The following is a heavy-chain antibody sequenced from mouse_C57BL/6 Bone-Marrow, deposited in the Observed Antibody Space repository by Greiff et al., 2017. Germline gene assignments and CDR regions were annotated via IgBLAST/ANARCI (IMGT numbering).Heavy chain of an antibody. CDR2: IYPGSGNT. V-gene: IGHV1-76*01. CDR1: GYTFTDYY. Sequence: QVQLQQSGAELVRPGASVKLSCKASGYTFTDYYINWVKQRPGQGLEWIARIYPGSGNTYYNEKFKGKDTLTAEKSSSTAYMQLSSLTSEDSAVYFCAREITTVDYGGQGTTLAVSS. CDR3: AREITTVDY. D-gene: IGHD1-1*01. J-gene: IGHJ2*01.